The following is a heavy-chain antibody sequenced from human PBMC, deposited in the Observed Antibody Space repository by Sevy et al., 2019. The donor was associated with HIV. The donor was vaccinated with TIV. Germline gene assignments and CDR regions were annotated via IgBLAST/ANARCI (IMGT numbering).Heavy chain of an antibody. J-gene: IGHJ4*02. V-gene: IGHV3-23*01. Sequence: GGSLRLSCAASGFIFSSYAMSWVRQAPVKGLEWVSTNSGSGDKTFYADSVKGRFTISRDNSKNTLYLQMNSLRAEDTAVYYCAKARYINGSYVLDYWGQGTLVTVSS. D-gene: IGHD6-19*01. CDR2: NSGSGDKT. CDR3: AKARYINGSYVLDY. CDR1: GFIFSSYA.